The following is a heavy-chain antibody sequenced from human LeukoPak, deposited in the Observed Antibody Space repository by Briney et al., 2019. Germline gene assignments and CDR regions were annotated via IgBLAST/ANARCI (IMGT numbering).Heavy chain of an antibody. V-gene: IGHV1-18*01. D-gene: IGHD2-15*01. J-gene: IGHJ4*02. CDR1: GYIFMSHD. CDR3: ATDPVGYCSANGCYSVDY. Sequence: ASVKVSCKASGYIFMSHDINWVRQAPGQGLEWMGWISGYNGNTKYGQRYQGRVTMTEDTSTDTAYMELSSLRSDDTAVYYCATDPVGYCSANGCYSVDYWGQGTLVTVSS. CDR2: ISGYNGNT.